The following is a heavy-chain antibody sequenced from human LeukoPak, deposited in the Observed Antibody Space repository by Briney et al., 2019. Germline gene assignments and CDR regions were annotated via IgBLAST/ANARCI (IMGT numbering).Heavy chain of an antibody. CDR3: ARVATTKWFGAGSLSGAVRSQVIPDY. D-gene: IGHD3-10*01. J-gene: IGHJ4*02. CDR2: INHSGST. Sequence: SETLSLTCAVYGGSFSGYYWSWIRQPPGKGLEWIGEINHSGSTNYNPSLKSRVTISVDTSKNQFSLKLSSVPAADTAVYYCARVATTKWFGAGSLSGAVRSQVIPDYWGQGTLVTVSS. CDR1: GGSFSGYY. V-gene: IGHV4-34*01.